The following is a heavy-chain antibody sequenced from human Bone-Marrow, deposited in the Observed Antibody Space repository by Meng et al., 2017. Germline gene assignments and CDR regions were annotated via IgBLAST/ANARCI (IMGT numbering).Heavy chain of an antibody. V-gene: IGHV3-53*01. D-gene: IGHD2-15*01. CDR3: AKSPSSEVVPATRWFDP. CDR1: GFTVSSNY. CDR2: IYSGGST. J-gene: IGHJ5*02. Sequence: GESLKISCAASGFTVSSNYMSWVRQAPGKGLEWVSVIYSGGSTYYADSLKGRFTISRDNSKNTLYLQMHSLRAEDTAIYYCAKSPSSEVVPATRWFDPWGQGTLVTVSS.